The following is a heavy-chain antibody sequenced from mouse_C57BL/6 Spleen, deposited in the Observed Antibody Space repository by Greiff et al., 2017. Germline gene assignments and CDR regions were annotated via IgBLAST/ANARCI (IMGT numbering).Heavy chain of an antibody. CDR1: GYTFTSYW. J-gene: IGHJ4*01. V-gene: IGHV1-69*01. D-gene: IGHD2-2*01. CDR3: ARRRYGYAYAMDY. Sequence: VQLQQPGAELVMPGASVKLSCKASGYTFTSYWMHWVKQRPGQGLEWIGEIDPSDSYTNYNQKFKGKSTLTVDKSSSTAYMQLSSLTSEDSAVYYCARRRYGYAYAMDYWGQGTSVTVSS. CDR2: IDPSDSYT.